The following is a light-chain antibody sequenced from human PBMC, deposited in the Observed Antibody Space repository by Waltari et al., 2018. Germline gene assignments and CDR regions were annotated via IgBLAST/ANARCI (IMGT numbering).Light chain of an antibody. Sequence: EIVLTQSPGTLSLSPGERATLSCRASQSVSSSYLAWYQQKPGQAPRLLIYGASSRATGIPDRFSGSWPGTDFTLTISRLEPEDFAVYYCQQYGSSPWTFGQGTKVEIK. V-gene: IGKV3-20*01. CDR3: QQYGSSPWT. J-gene: IGKJ1*01. CDR2: GAS. CDR1: QSVSSSY.